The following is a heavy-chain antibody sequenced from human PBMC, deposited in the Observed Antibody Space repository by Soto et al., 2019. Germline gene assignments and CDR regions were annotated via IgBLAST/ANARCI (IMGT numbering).Heavy chain of an antibody. CDR1: GGSISSSSYY. Sequence: SETLSLTCTVSGGSISSSSYYWGWIRQPPGKGLEWIGSIYYSGSTYYNPSLKSRVTISVDTSKNQFSLKLSSVTAADTAVYYCARLEVATIRSNFDYWGQGTLVTVSS. D-gene: IGHD5-12*01. V-gene: IGHV4-39*01. CDR3: ARLEVATIRSNFDY. CDR2: IYYSGST. J-gene: IGHJ4*02.